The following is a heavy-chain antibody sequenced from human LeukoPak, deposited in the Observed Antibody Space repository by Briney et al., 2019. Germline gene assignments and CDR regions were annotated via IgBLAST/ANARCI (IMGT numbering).Heavy chain of an antibody. CDR3: AREVFTVAGTLTDDY. CDR1: GGSISSSSYH. D-gene: IGHD6-19*01. J-gene: IGHJ4*02. V-gene: IGHV4-39*07. Sequence: SETLSLTCTVSGGSISSSSYHWGWIRQPPGKGLEWIGSIYYSGSTYYNPSLKSRVTISVDTSKNQFSLKLSSVTAADTAVYYCAREVFTVAGTLTDDYWGQGTLVTVSS. CDR2: IYYSGST.